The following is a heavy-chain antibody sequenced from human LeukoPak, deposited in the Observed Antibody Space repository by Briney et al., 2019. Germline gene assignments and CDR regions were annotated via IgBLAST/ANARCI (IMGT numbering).Heavy chain of an antibody. V-gene: IGHV4-39*01. Sequence: SSETLSLTCTVSGGPISGSGYFWGWIRQPPGKGLEWIGSIYFTGSIYYNPSLRSRVSISVDTSKNQFSLKVTSVTAADTAVYYCARQWGSYWYWFDPWGQGTLVTVSS. CDR3: ARQWGSYWYWFDP. J-gene: IGHJ5*02. CDR2: IYFTGSI. CDR1: GGPISGSGYF. D-gene: IGHD5-18*01.